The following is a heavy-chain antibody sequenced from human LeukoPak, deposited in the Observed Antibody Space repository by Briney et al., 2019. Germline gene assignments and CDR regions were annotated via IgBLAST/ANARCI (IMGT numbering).Heavy chain of an antibody. CDR2: INHNGNVN. V-gene: IGHV3-7*03. D-gene: IGHD5-24*01. Sequence: GGSLRLSCAASGFTFSSYWMNWARQAPGKGLEWVASINHNGNVNYYVDSVKGRFTISRDNAKNSLYLQMNSLRVEDTAVYYCAKEGRSLQTYWGQGTLVTVSS. CDR3: AKEGRSLQTY. CDR1: GFTFSSYW. J-gene: IGHJ4*02.